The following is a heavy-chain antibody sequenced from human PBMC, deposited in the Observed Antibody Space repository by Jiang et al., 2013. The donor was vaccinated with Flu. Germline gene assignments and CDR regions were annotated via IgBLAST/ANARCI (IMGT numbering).Heavy chain of an antibody. D-gene: IGHD3-22*01. Sequence: GAEVKKPGASVKISCKASGYTFTSSGIHWLRQAPGQSPEWMGWINTGNGNTKYSPKLQDRVTITSDTFASTSYMDLSSLKSEDTALYYCAHNSGYPWGQGTPVTVSS. V-gene: IGHV1-3*04. J-gene: IGHJ4*02. CDR2: INTGNGNT. CDR3: AHNSGYP. CDR1: GYTFTSSG.